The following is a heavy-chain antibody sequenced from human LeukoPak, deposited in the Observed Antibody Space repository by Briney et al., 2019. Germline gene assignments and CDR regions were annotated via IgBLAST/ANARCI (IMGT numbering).Heavy chain of an antibody. V-gene: IGHV3-7*03. CDR1: GFTFSSYW. CDR2: IRQDGSDK. Sequence: PGGSLRLSCAASGFTFSSYWMSWVRQAPGKGLEWVANIRQDGSDKYYVDSVKGRFTISRDNAKNSLYLQINSLRAEDTAVYYCARKTVVGSYFDYWGQGTPVTVSS. J-gene: IGHJ4*02. CDR3: ARKTVVGSYFDY. D-gene: IGHD4-23*01.